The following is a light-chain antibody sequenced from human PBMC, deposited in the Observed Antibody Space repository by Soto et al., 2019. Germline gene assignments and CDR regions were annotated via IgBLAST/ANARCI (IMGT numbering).Light chain of an antibody. V-gene: IGKV1-33*01. Sequence: DIQMTQSPSSLSASVGDRVTITCQASQDISNYLNWYQQKPGKAPKLLIYDASNLETGVPSRFSGSGSGTDFTFTITSLQPEDAATHYCQQYKHLITFGQGTRLEIK. CDR1: QDISNY. CDR3: QQYKHLIT. J-gene: IGKJ5*01. CDR2: DAS.